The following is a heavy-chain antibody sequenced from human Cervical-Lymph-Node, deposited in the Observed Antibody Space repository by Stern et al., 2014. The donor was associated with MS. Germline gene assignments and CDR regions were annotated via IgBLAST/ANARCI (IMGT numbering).Heavy chain of an antibody. CDR3: ARHLGRAIAPDS. J-gene: IGHJ4*02. D-gene: IGHD2-21*01. V-gene: IGHV5-51*01. CDR1: GYDFPAYW. CDR2: VYPGGSDT. Sequence: EVQLVESGAEVKKAGESLRISCQASGYDFPAYWIGWVRQRPGQGLEWVGIVYPGGSDTRYGPSFPGDVTAPARKASHTAYLQWSSLKASDTAMYYCARHLGRAIAPDSWGRGTLITVAS.